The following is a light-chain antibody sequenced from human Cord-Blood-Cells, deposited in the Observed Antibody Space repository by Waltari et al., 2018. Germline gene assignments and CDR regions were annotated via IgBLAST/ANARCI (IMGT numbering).Light chain of an antibody. Sequence: QSVLTQPPSVSGAPGQRVTIPCTGSSSNIGAGYDVHWYQQLPGTAPKLLIYRNSNRPSGVPDRFSGSKSGTSASLAITVLQAEDEADYYCQSYDSSLSGWVFGGGTKLTVL. CDR2: RNS. V-gene: IGLV1-40*01. CDR3: QSYDSSLSGWV. CDR1: SSNIGAGYD. J-gene: IGLJ3*02.